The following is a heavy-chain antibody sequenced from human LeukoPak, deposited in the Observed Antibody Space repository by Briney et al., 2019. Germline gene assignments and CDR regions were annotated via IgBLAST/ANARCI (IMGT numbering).Heavy chain of an antibody. D-gene: IGHD2-2*01. CDR2: ISAYNGNT. CDR1: GYTFTSYG. Sequence: GASVKVSCKASGYTFTSYGISWVRQAPGQGLEWMGWISAYNGNTNYAQKLQGRVTMTTDTSTSTAYMELRSLRSDDTAVYYCARDIVVVPAAMLFDYWGQETLVTVSS. CDR3: ARDIVVVPAAMLFDY. J-gene: IGHJ4*02. V-gene: IGHV1-18*04.